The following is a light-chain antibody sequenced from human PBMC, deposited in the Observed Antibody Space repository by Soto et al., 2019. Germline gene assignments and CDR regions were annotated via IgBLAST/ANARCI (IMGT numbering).Light chain of an antibody. J-gene: IGKJ3*01. CDR3: QQYNTWPIT. CDR2: GAS. CDR1: QSVSSN. V-gene: IGKV3-15*01. Sequence: EIVMTQSPATLSVSPGERATLSCRASQSVSSNLAWYQQKPGQAPRLLIYGASTRATGIPARFSGSGSGTEFTLTISSLLSEDFAVYDCQQYNTWPITSGPGTTVDIK.